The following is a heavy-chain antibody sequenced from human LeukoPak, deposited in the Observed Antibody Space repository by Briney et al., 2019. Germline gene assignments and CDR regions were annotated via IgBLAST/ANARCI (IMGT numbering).Heavy chain of an antibody. CDR1: GGSISGYY. D-gene: IGHD2-8*02. CDR2: IYYSGST. CDR3: ARDGESLMVGPSAFDI. Sequence: PSETLSLTCTVSGGSISGYYWSWIRQHPGKGLEWIGYIYYSGSTNYNPSLKSRVTISVDTSKNQFSLKLSSVTAADTAVYYCARDGESLMVGPSAFDIWGQGTMVTVSS. V-gene: IGHV4-59*01. J-gene: IGHJ3*02.